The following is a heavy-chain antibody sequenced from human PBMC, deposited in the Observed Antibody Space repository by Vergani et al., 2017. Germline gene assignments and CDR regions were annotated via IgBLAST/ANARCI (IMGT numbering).Heavy chain of an antibody. V-gene: IGHV4-38-2*02. CDR3: ARALGGSYYAGFDY. CDR2: IYHSGST. CDR1: GYSISSGYY. Sequence: QVQLQESGPGLVKPSQTLSLTCTVSGYSISSGYYWGWIRQPPGKGLEWIGSIYHSGSTYYNPSLKSRVTISVDTSKNQFSLKLSSVTAADTAVYYCARALGGSYYAGFDYWGQGTLVTVSS. D-gene: IGHD1-26*01. J-gene: IGHJ4*02.